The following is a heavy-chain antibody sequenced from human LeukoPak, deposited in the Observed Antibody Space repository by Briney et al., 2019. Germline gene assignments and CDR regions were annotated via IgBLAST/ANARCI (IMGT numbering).Heavy chain of an antibody. CDR3: TRDPSVDYDLLSHWFDP. V-gene: IGHV1-69*13. Sequence: ASVKVSCKASGGTFNSSGISWARQAPGQGLEWMGGIISFFGAAHYIQKFQGRLTITADESTSTAYMELSSLTSEDTAVYYCTRDPSVDYDLLSHWFDPWGQGTLVTVSS. CDR2: IISFFGAA. CDR1: GGTFNSSG. D-gene: IGHD3-9*01. J-gene: IGHJ5*02.